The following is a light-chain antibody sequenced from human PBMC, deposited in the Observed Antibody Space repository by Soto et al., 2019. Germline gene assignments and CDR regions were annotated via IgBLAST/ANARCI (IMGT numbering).Light chain of an antibody. CDR1: VLAKKY. CDR3: YSPADNNLGV. CDR2: KDS. Sequence: SSELTQPSSVSVSPGQTARITCSGDVLAKKYAGWFQQKPGQAPVLVIYKDSERPSGIPERFSGSSSGTTVTLTISGAQVEDEADYYCYSPADNNLGVFGGGIKLTVL. V-gene: IGLV3-27*01. J-gene: IGLJ2*01.